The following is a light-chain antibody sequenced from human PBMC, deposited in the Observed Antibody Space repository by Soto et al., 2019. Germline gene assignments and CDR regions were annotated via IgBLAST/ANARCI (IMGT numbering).Light chain of an antibody. CDR1: QSVSGH. CDR2: GVS. Sequence: ILMTQSPATLSVSPGERVTLSCRASQSVSGHLAWYQQKPGQAPRLVISGVSTRATGIPARFSGRGSGTEFTLTISSLQSEDFAVYYCHQYHYWWTFGQGTKVDIK. V-gene: IGKV3-15*01. J-gene: IGKJ1*01. CDR3: HQYHYWWT.